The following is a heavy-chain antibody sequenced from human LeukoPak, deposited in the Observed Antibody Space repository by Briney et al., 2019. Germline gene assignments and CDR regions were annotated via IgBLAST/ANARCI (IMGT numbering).Heavy chain of an antibody. CDR3: ARGSDSGFDP. D-gene: IGHD3-22*01. V-gene: IGHV3-74*01. CDR1: GFTFSSYW. Sequence: PGGSLRLSCAASGFTFSSYWMHWVRHAPGKGLVWVSYITSDGSTTTYADSVKGRFTISRDNAKNTLYLQMNSLRAEDTAVYYCARGSDSGFDPWGQGTLVTVSS. J-gene: IGHJ5*02. CDR2: ITSDGSTT.